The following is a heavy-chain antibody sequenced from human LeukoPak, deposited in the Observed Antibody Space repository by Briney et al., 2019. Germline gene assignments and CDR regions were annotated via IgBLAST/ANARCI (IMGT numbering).Heavy chain of an antibody. D-gene: IGHD2-8*02. Sequence: PSETLSLTCTVSGGSISSSSYYWGWIRQPPGKGLEWIGSIYYSGSTYYNPSLKSRVTISVDTSKNQFSLKLSSVTAADTAVYYCARRRDYWVTDYWGQGTLVTVSS. V-gene: IGHV4-39*01. CDR1: GGSISSSSYY. CDR3: ARRRDYWVTDY. CDR2: IYYSGST. J-gene: IGHJ4*02.